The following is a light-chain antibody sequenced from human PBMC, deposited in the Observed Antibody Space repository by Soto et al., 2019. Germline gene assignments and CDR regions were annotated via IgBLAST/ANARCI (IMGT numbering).Light chain of an antibody. Sequence: EIVLTQSPGTLPLSPGERATLSCRASQSVSNSYLAWYQQKPGQAPRLLIYGASSRATGIPDRFSGSGSGTDFTLTISRLEPEDFAVYYCQQYGSSPRYTFGQGTKLEIK. J-gene: IGKJ2*01. V-gene: IGKV3-20*01. CDR3: QQYGSSPRYT. CDR1: QSVSNSY. CDR2: GAS.